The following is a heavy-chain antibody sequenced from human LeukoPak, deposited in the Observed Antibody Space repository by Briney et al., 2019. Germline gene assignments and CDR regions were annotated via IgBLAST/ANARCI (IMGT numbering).Heavy chain of an antibody. CDR3: AREDPYYYYMDV. CDR2: IYYSGST. Sequence: SQTLSLTCTVSGGSISSGDYYWNWIRQPPGKGLEWIGYIYYSGSTYYNPSLKRRVTISIDRSKNQFSLKLSSVTAADTAVYYCAREDPYYYYMDVWGKGTTVTVSS. V-gene: IGHV4-30-4*08. J-gene: IGHJ6*03. CDR1: GGSISSGDYY.